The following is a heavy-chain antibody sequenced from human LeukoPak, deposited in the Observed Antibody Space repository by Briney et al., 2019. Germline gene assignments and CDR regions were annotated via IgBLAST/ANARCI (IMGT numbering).Heavy chain of an antibody. V-gene: IGHV3-9*01. CDR1: GFTFDDYA. Sequence: PGGSLRLSCAASGFTFDDYAMHWVRQAPGKGLEWVSGISWNSGSIGYADSVKGRFTISRDNAKNSLYPQMNSLRAEDTALYYCAKDNGDLYYYYGMDVWGQGTTVTVSS. D-gene: IGHD2-21*02. CDR2: ISWNSGSI. CDR3: AKDNGDLYYYYGMDV. J-gene: IGHJ6*02.